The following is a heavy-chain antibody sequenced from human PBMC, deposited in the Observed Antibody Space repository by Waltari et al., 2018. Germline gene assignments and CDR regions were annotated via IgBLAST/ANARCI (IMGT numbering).Heavy chain of an antibody. J-gene: IGHJ6*03. CDR1: GYTFTSYG. CDR3: ARRPISTVTRPQTTYYYYYMDV. V-gene: IGHV1-18*01. D-gene: IGHD4-4*01. Sequence: QVQLVQSGAEVKKPGASVKVSCKASGYTFTSYGISWVRQAPGQGLEWMGWISAYNGNTNYAQKLQGRVTMTTDTSTSTAYMELRSLRSDDTAVYYCARRPISTVTRPQTTYYYYYMDVWGKGTTVTISS. CDR2: ISAYNGNT.